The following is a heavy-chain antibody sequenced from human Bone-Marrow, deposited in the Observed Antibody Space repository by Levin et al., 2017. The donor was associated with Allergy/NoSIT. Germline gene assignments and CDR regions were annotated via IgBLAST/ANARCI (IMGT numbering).Heavy chain of an antibody. CDR3: ARNYDFWSGFLAGYETGGLDV. Sequence: QSGGSLRLSCAASGFTFSSYAMHWVRQAPGKGLEWVAVIWFDGSSEYYGESVRGRFTISRDNSKNTLYLEMHSLRVEDTAVYFCARNYDFWSGFLAGYETGGLDVWGQGTTVTVS. J-gene: IGHJ6*02. V-gene: IGHV3-33*01. D-gene: IGHD3-3*01. CDR2: IWFDGSSE. CDR1: GFTFSSYA.